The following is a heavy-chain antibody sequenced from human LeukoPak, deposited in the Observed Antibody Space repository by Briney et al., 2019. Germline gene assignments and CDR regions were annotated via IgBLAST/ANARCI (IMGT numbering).Heavy chain of an antibody. J-gene: IGHJ4*02. Sequence: SGGSLRLSCAASGFTFNTYAMSWVRQAPGKGLEWVSAISDSGGSAYYADSVKGRFTISRDNSKNTLYLQMNSLRAEDTAVYYCARRAGGYSHPYDYWGQGILVTVSS. D-gene: IGHD4-23*01. CDR3: ARRAGGYSHPYDY. CDR1: GFTFNTYA. CDR2: ISDSGGSA. V-gene: IGHV3-23*01.